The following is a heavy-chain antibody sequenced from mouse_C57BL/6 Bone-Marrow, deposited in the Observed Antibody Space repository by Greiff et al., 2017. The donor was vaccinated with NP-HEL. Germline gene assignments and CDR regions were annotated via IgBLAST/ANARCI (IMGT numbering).Heavy chain of an antibody. D-gene: IGHD2-4*01. CDR2: IDPSDRYT. CDR1: GYTFTSYW. CDR3: ARPYDYDGGAWFAY. V-gene: IGHV1-59*01. Sequence: VQLQQPGAELVRPGTSVKLSCKASGYTFTSYWMHWVKQRPGQGLEWIGVIDPSDRYTNYNQKFKGKATLTVDTSYSTAYMQLSSLTSEYSAVYYCARPYDYDGGAWFAYWGQGTLVTVSA. J-gene: IGHJ3*01.